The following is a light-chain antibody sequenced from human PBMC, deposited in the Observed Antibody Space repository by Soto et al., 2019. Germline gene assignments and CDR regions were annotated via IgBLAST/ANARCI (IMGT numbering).Light chain of an antibody. CDR3: SSFTCSHTYV. CDR1: SSDVGGYNF. Sequence: QSALTQPASVSGSPGQSITISCTGTSSDVGGYNFVSWYQQHPDKAPKFMIYEVTNRPSGVSNRFSGSKSGNTASPTISGLQAEDEADYYCSSFTCSHTYVFGTGTKLTVL. V-gene: IGLV2-14*01. J-gene: IGLJ1*01. CDR2: EVT.